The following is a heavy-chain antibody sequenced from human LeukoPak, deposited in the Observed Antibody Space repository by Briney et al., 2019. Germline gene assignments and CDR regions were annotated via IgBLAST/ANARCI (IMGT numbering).Heavy chain of an antibody. CDR2: INHSGST. Sequence: PSETLSLTCAVYGGSFSGYCWSWIRQPPGKGLEWIGEINHSGSTNYNPSLKSRVTISVDTSKNQFSLKLSSVTAADTAVYYCARGGYCSGGSCYYNWFDPWGQGTLVTVSS. CDR1: GGSFSGYC. V-gene: IGHV4-34*01. D-gene: IGHD2-15*01. CDR3: ARGGYCSGGSCYYNWFDP. J-gene: IGHJ5*02.